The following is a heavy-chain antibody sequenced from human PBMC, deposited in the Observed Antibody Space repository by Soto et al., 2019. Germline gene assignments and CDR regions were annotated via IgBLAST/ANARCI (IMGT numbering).Heavy chain of an antibody. V-gene: IGHV4-31*03. Sequence: PPETLSLTGTVDDGSMSRGGYYWSWIRQHPGKGLEWIGYIYYSGNTYHNPSLKSGITISVDMSKNQVSLRLTSVTAADTAVYYCARDSPDYSGMDVCGQGTTVTVSS. CDR2: IYYSGNT. J-gene: IGHJ6*02. CDR1: DGSMSRGGYY. CDR3: ARDSPDYSGMDV.